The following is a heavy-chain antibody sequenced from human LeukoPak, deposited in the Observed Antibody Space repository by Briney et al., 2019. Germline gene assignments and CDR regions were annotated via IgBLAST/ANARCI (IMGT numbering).Heavy chain of an antibody. V-gene: IGHV1-69*04. CDR1: GVTFSSYA. Sequence: SVKVSCTASGVTFSSYAISWVRQAPGQGLEWMGRIIPILGIANYAQKFQGRVTITADKSTSTAYMELSSLRSEDTAVYYCARVASYDILTGYYKFSTNYYYGMDVWGQGTTVTVSS. CDR2: IIPILGIA. D-gene: IGHD3-9*01. CDR3: ARVASYDILTGYYKFSTNYYYGMDV. J-gene: IGHJ6*02.